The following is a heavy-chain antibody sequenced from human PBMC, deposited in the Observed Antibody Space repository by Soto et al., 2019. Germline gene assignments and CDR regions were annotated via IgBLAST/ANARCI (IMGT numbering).Heavy chain of an antibody. D-gene: IGHD3-22*01. V-gene: IGHV1-46*01. CDR1: GYTFTSYY. J-gene: IGHJ6*02. Sequence: ASVKVSCKASGYTFTSYYMHWVRQAPGQGLEWMGIINPSGGSTSYAQKFQGRVTITADESTSTAYMELSSLRSEDTAVYYCARVVVITTARTHDYYYGMDVWGQGTTVTVSS. CDR2: INPSGGST. CDR3: ARVVVITTARTHDYYYGMDV.